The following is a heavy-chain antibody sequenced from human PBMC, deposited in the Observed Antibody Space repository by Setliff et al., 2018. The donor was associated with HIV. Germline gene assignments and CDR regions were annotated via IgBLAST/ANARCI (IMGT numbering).Heavy chain of an antibody. V-gene: IGHV4-39*07. CDR2: VYYNWAT. CDR3: AREPDY. J-gene: IGHJ4*02. Sequence: KSSETLSLTCTVSGDSFNGSHYLWGWIRQPPGKGLEWVGNVYYNWATYYNPSLKNRVTISVDTSKNQFSLRLTSVTAADTAVYYCAREPDYWGQGIQVTVSS. CDR1: GDSFNGSHYL.